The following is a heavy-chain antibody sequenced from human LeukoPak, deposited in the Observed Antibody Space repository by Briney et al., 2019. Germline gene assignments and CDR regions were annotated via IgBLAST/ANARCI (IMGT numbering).Heavy chain of an antibody. D-gene: IGHD2-15*01. CDR3: ARACSGRSCYSFDY. CDR2: ISAYNGNT. J-gene: IGHJ4*02. CDR1: GYTFTSYG. Sequence: ASVKVSCKASGYTFTSYGISWVRQAPGQGLEWMGWISAYNGNTNYAQKFQGRVTMTRDTSISTAYMELIRLRSDDTAVYYCARACSGRSCYSFDYWGQGTLVTVSS. V-gene: IGHV1-18*01.